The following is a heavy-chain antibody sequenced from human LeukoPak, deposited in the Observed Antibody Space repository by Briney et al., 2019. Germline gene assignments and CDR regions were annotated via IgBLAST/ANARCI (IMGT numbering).Heavy chain of an antibody. D-gene: IGHD6-13*01. CDR2: ISSSGSNR. J-gene: IGHJ4*02. V-gene: IGHV3-48*03. CDR3: ARGGGITWYDFDF. Sequence: QPGGSLRLSCAASGFTFSGYEMIWVRQAPGQGLEWVSYISSSGSNRYYADSVKGRFNISRDNAKNSLYLQMNSLRGEDTAVYYCARGGGITWYDFDFWGQGTLVTVSS. CDR1: GFTFSGYE.